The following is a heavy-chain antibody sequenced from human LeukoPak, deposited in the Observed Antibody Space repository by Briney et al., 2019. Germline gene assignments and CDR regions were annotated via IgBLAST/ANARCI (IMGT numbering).Heavy chain of an antibody. CDR3: ARHAKRGVAVAGTYDY. Sequence: SETLSLTCAVYGGSFSGYYWSWIRQPPGKGLEWIGEINHSGSTNYNPSLKSRVTISVDKSKNQFSLKLSSVTAADTAVYYCARHAKRGVAVAGTYDYWGQGTLVTVSS. V-gene: IGHV4-34*01. CDR1: GGSFSGYY. CDR2: INHSGST. J-gene: IGHJ4*02. D-gene: IGHD6-19*01.